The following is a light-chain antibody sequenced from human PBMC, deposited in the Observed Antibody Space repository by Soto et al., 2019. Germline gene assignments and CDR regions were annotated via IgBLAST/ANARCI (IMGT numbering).Light chain of an antibody. CDR2: WAS. V-gene: IGKV4-1*01. CDR3: QQYYRTPNT. CDR1: QTILYNSNSKNF. J-gene: IGKJ2*01. Sequence: DLALTQSPDSLAVSLGERATINCKSSQTILYNSNSKNFLTWYQQKPGQPPKLLIYWASTRESGVPERFSGSGSGTDFNLTISSLQAEDVAVYYCQQYYRTPNTFGQGTKVEIK.